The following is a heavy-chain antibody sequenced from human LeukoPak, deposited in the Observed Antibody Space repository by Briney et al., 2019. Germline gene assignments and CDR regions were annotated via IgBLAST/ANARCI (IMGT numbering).Heavy chain of an antibody. V-gene: IGHV4-4*02. CDR1: GFTFSSYS. Sequence: GSLRLTCAASGFTFSSYSMNWVRQAPGKGLEWIGEIYHSGSTNYNPSLKSRVTISVDKSKNQFSLKLSSVTAADTAVYYCAGQRIAASDWFDPWGQGTLVTVSS. D-gene: IGHD6-13*01. CDR2: IYHSGST. CDR3: AGQRIAASDWFDP. J-gene: IGHJ5*02.